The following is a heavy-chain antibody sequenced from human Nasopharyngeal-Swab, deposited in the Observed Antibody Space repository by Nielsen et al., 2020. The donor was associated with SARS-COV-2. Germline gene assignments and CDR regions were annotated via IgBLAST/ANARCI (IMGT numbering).Heavy chain of an antibody. Sequence: LRLSCTVSGGSISSGDYYWSWIRQPPGKGLEWIGYIYYSGSTYYNPSLKSRVTISVDTSKNQFSLKLSSVTAADTAVYYCARDQFSAAAGTSYYYYYGMDVWGQGTTVTVSS. CDR1: GGSISSGDYY. CDR2: IYYSGST. V-gene: IGHV4-30-4*01. D-gene: IGHD6-13*01. CDR3: ARDQFSAAAGTSYYYYYGMDV. J-gene: IGHJ6*02.